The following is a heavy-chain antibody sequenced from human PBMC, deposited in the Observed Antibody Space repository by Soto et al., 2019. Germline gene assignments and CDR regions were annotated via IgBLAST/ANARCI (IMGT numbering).Heavy chain of an antibody. D-gene: IGHD2-2*01. CDR2: IYYSGST. V-gene: IGHV4-61*01. J-gene: IGHJ5*02. CDR1: GGSVSSGSYY. Sequence: PSETLSLTCTGSGGSVSSGSYYWSWIRQPPGKGLEWIGYIYYSGSTNYNPSLKSRVTISVDTSKNQFSLKLSSVTAADTAVYYCARDPRYCSSTSCYDWFEPWGEAPLVTVS. CDR3: ARDPRYCSSTSCYDWFEP.